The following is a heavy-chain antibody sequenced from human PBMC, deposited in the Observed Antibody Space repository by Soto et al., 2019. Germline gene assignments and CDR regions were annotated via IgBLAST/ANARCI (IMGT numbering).Heavy chain of an antibody. J-gene: IGHJ6*02. CDR2: ISYDGSNK. D-gene: IGHD7-27*01. CDR3: AKAQMGNTRGAYYYYGMDV. V-gene: IGHV3-30*18. CDR1: GFTFSSYG. Sequence: QVQLVESGGGVVQPGRSLRLSCAASGFTFSSYGMHWVRQAPGKGLEWVAVISYDGSNKYYADSVKGRFTISRDNSKNTLYLQMNSLRAEDTAVYYCAKAQMGNTRGAYYYYGMDVWGQGTTVTVSS.